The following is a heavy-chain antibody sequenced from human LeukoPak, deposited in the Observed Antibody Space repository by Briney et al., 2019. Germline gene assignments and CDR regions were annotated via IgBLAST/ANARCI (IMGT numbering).Heavy chain of an antibody. CDR1: GYTFTSYY. D-gene: IGHD3-10*01. CDR2: INPSGGST. Sequence: GASVKVSCKASGYTFTSYYMHWVRQAPGQGLEWMGIINPSGGSTSYAQKFQGRVTMTRDMSTSTVYMELSSLRSEDTAVYYCARDKYYGSGSYYSFDYWGQGTLVTVSS. V-gene: IGHV1-46*01. CDR3: ARDKYYGSGSYYSFDY. J-gene: IGHJ4*02.